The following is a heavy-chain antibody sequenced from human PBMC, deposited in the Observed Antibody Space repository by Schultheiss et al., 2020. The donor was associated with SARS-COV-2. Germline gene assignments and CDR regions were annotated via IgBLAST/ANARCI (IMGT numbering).Heavy chain of an antibody. D-gene: IGHD1-14*01. CDR2: IGTGGDT. V-gene: IGHV3-21*04. J-gene: IGHJ4*02. CDR1: GFTFSSYW. CDR3: ARPTGAARNYYFDY. Sequence: GGSLRLSCAASGFTFSSYWMSWVRQAPAKGLEWVSAIGTGGDTYYPGSVKGRFTISRDNAKNSLYLQMNSLRAEDTAVYYCARPTGAARNYYFDYWGQGTLVTVSS.